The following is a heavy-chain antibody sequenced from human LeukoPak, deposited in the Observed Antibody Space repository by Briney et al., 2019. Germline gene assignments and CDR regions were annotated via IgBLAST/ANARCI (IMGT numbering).Heavy chain of an antibody. Sequence: QPGGSLRLSCAASGFTFSSYAMSWVRQAPGTGLEWVSAISGSGGSTYYADSVKGRFTISRDNSKNTLYLQMNSLRAEDTAVYYCAKIVYSRPFGQTDYYDSSGYYYGNYFDYWGQGTLVTVSS. CDR2: ISGSGGST. J-gene: IGHJ4*02. D-gene: IGHD3-22*01. V-gene: IGHV3-23*01. CDR3: AKIVYSRPFGQTDYYDSSGYYYGNYFDY. CDR1: GFTFSSYA.